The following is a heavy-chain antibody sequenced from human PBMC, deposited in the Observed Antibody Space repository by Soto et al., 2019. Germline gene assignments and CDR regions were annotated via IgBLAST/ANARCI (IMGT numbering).Heavy chain of an antibody. V-gene: IGHV3-30*18. CDR1: GFTFSSYG. CDR2: ISYDGSNK. D-gene: IGHD6-13*01. CDR3: AKDVMYSSSWYYYYYGMDV. J-gene: IGHJ6*02. Sequence: PGGSLRLSCAASGFTFSSYGMHWVRQAPGKGLEWVAVISYDGSNKYYADSVKGRFTISRDNSKNTLYLQMNSLRAEDTAVYYCAKDVMYSSSWYYYYYGMDVWGQGTTVTVSS.